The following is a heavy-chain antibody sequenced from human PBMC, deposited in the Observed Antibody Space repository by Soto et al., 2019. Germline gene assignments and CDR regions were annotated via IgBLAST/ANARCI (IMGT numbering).Heavy chain of an antibody. J-gene: IGHJ4*02. Sequence: PGESLKISCKCSGYSFTSYWISWVRQMPGKGLEWMGRIDPSDSYTNYSPSFQGHVTISADKSISTAYLQWSSLKASDTAMYYCARDIRGVSDYWGLGTLVTVSS. CDR3: ARDIRGVSDY. CDR2: IDPSDSYT. D-gene: IGHD3-10*01. V-gene: IGHV5-10-1*01. CDR1: GYSFTSYW.